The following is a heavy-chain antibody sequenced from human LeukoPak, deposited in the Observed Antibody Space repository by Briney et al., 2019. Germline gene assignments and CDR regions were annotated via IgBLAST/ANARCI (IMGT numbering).Heavy chain of an antibody. Sequence: SGGSLRLSCAASGFTFTNYWMYWVRQAPGKGLVWVSRINSDGSSTSYADSVKGRFTVSRDNAKNTLYLQMNGLRAEDTAVYYCAVSPIPAALTYLDYWGQGTLVTVSS. V-gene: IGHV3-74*01. CDR3: AVSPIPAALTYLDY. D-gene: IGHD2-2*01. CDR2: INSDGSST. CDR1: GFTFTNYW. J-gene: IGHJ4*02.